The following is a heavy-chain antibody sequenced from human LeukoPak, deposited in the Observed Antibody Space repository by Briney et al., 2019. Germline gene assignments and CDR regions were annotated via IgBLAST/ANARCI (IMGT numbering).Heavy chain of an antibody. Sequence: ASVKVSCKTSGYTFTGYYMHWVRQGPGQGLEWMGWINPNSGGADYAQKFQGRITMTRDTSISTAYMELSSLRSDDTAVYYCALFDFWGREPWSPSPQ. V-gene: IGHV1-2*02. CDR3: ALFDF. J-gene: IGHJ4*02. CDR1: GYTFTGYY. CDR2: INPNSGGA.